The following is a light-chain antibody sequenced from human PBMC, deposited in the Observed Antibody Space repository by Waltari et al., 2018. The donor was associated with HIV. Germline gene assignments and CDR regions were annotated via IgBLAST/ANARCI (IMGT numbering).Light chain of an antibody. CDR2: AAS. J-gene: IGKJ1*01. V-gene: IGKV1-5*03. CDR3: HNYGTSSHP. Sequence: DIQMTQLPPIISASDAARVTITCRASQSIYQWLAWYQQAPGKAPKVLMFAASTLVEGVPSRFSGSQTGTEFNLTITNLQPDDFATYYCHNYGTSSHPFGQGTKV. CDR1: QSIYQW.